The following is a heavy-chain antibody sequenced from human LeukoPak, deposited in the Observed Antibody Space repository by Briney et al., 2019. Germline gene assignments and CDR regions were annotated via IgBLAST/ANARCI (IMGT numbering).Heavy chain of an antibody. D-gene: IGHD3-16*02. CDR2: INPSGGST. V-gene: IGHV1-46*01. CDR3: AKPEYDYVWGSYRDAFDI. J-gene: IGHJ3*02. Sequence: ASVKVSCKASGYTFTSYYMHWVRQAPGQGLEWMGIINPSGGSTSYAQKFQGRVTMTRDTSTSTVYMELSSLRSEDTAVYYCAKPEYDYVWGSYRDAFDIWGQGTMVTVSS. CDR1: GYTFTSYY.